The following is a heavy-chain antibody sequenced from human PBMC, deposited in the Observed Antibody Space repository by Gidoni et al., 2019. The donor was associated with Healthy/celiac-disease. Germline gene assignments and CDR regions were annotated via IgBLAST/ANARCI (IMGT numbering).Heavy chain of an antibody. CDR3: AKDLSGVRGPLWSDQHDAFDI. D-gene: IGHD3-10*01. CDR1: GFTFDDYA. CDR2: ISWNSGSI. V-gene: IGHV3-9*01. J-gene: IGHJ3*02. Sequence: EVQLVESGGGLVQPGRSLRLSCAASGFTFDDYAMHRVRQAPGKGLEWVSGISWNSGSIGYADSVKGRFTISRDNAKNSLYLQMNSLRAEDTALYYCAKDLSGVRGPLWSDQHDAFDIWGQGTMVTVSS.